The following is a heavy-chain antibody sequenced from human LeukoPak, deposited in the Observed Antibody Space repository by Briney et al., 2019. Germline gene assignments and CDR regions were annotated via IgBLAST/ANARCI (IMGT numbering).Heavy chain of an antibody. J-gene: IGHJ3*02. CDR1: GYTFTSYA. Sequence: ASVKVSCKASGYTFTSYAMHWVRQAPGQRLEWMGWINAGNGNTKYSQKFQGRVTITRDTSASTAYMELSRLRSDDTAVYYCASGGTLIEMATIEVYRGPHDAFDIWGQGTMVTVSS. V-gene: IGHV1-3*01. D-gene: IGHD5-24*01. CDR2: INAGNGNT. CDR3: ASGGTLIEMATIEVYRGPHDAFDI.